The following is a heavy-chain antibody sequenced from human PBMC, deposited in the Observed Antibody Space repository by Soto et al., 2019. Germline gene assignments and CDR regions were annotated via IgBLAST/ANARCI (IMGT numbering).Heavy chain of an antibody. Sequence: RRLSCAASGFTFDDYAMHWVRQAPGKGLEWVSGISWNSGSIGYADSVKGRFTISRDNAKNSPYLQMNSLRAEDTALYYCAKDPHYYDSSGYYPVAYYFDYWGQGTLVTVSS. CDR2: ISWNSGSI. V-gene: IGHV3-9*01. CDR1: GFTFDDYA. D-gene: IGHD3-22*01. CDR3: AKDPHYYDSSGYYPVAYYFDY. J-gene: IGHJ4*02.